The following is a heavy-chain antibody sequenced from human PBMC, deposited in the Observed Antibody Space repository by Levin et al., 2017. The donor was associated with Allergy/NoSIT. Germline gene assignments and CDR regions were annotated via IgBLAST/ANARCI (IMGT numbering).Heavy chain of an antibody. CDR1: GFTFSDHY. CDR3: VRVETYFALDY. D-gene: IGHD2/OR15-2a*01. CDR2: IRKKVNSYTT. Sequence: GGSLRLSCAASGFTFSDHYMDWVRQTPGKGLEWIGRIRKKVNSYTTQYAASVKGRFTISRDDSKNSLYLQMNSLKTEDTAVYHCVRVETYFALDYWGQGTLVTVSS. V-gene: IGHV3-72*01. J-gene: IGHJ4*02.